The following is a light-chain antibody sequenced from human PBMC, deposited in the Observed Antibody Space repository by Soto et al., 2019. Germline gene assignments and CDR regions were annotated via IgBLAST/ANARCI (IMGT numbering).Light chain of an antibody. CDR1: QTIRTS. CDR2: AAS. Sequence: DIQMTQSPSSLSASVGDRVILTCRASQTIRTSLNWYQQKPGKAPKLLIYAASTLHSGVPSRFSGSGSGTDFTLSISNLQPEDFATYFCQQTYVTPPTFGQGTKVEI. V-gene: IGKV1-39*01. J-gene: IGKJ1*01. CDR3: QQTYVTPPT.